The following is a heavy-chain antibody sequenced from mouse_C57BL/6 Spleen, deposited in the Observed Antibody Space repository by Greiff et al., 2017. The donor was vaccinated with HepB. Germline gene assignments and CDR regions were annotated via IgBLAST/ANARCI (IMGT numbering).Heavy chain of an antibody. J-gene: IGHJ4*01. V-gene: IGHV1-26*01. D-gene: IGHD3-1*01. CDR3: ARWGYPPDY. CDR1: GYTFTDYY. CDR2: INPNNGGT. Sequence: VQLQQSGPELVKPGASVKISCKASGYTFTDYYMNWVKQSHGKSLEWIGDINPNNGGTSYNQKFKGKATLTVDKSSSTAYMELRSLTSEDSAVYYCARWGYPPDYWGQGTSVTVSS.